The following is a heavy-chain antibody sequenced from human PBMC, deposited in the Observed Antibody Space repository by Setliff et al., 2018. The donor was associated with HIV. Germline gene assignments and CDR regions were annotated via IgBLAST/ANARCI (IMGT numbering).Heavy chain of an antibody. V-gene: IGHV4-4*02. D-gene: IGHD6-13*01. Sequence: SETLSLTCAVSGGSISSSNWWSWVRQPPGKGLEWIGEIYHSGSANYNPSLKSRVIISIDKSKNKFSLKVSSVTAADMAVYYCARILVAAAGTGFDPWGQGILVTVSS. J-gene: IGHJ5*02. CDR2: IYHSGSA. CDR1: GGSISSSNW. CDR3: ARILVAAAGTGFDP.